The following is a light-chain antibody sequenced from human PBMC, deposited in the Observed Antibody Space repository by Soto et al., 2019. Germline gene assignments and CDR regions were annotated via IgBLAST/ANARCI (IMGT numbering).Light chain of an antibody. Sequence: QSALTQPASVAGSPGQSISISCTGSSSDIGAYDYVSWYQQHPGKAPRLIIFEVSYRPSGVSDRFSGSKSGNTASLTISGLQPEDEADYHCSSYTSPASLVLFGGGTKLTVL. CDR3: SSYTSPASLVL. V-gene: IGLV2-14*01. CDR1: SSDIGAYDY. J-gene: IGLJ2*01. CDR2: EVS.